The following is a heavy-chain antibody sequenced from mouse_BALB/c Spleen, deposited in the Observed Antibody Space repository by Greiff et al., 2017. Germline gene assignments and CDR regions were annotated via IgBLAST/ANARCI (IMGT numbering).Heavy chain of an antibody. Sequence: VQVVESGPGLVAPSQSLSITCTVSGFSLSRYSVHWVRQPPGKGLEWLGMIWGGGSTDYNSALKSRLSISKDNSKSQVFLKMNSLQTDDTAMYYCARNTLEYGKGLAYWGQGTLVTVSA. D-gene: IGHD2-10*02. CDR1: GFSLSRYS. V-gene: IGHV2-6-4*01. CDR3: ARNTLEYGKGLAY. J-gene: IGHJ3*01. CDR2: IWGGGST.